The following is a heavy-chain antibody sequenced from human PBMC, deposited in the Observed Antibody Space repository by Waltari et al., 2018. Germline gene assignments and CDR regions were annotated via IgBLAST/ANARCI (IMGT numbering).Heavy chain of an antibody. J-gene: IGHJ5*02. V-gene: IGHV1-8*01. CDR2: MNPNSGNT. D-gene: IGHD6-13*01. CDR3: ARAAAPGKGAHWFDP. CDR1: GYPFTNYD. Sequence: QVQLVQSGAEVKQPGASLKVSCKTSGYPFTNYDINWLRQGPGQRIEWMGWMNPNSGNTGFAQDFQDRLIMTANNAITTAYMELTGLTSGDTAVYYCARAAAPGKGAHWFDPWGQGTLVTVSS.